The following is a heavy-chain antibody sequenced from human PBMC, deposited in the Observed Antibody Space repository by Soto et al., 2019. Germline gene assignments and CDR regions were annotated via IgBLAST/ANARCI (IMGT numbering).Heavy chain of an antibody. J-gene: IGHJ6*02. Sequence: QVQLVQSGAEVKKPGASVKVSCKASGYTFTSYGISWVRQAPGQGLEWMGWISAYNGNTNYAQKLQGRGTMTTDTSTSTAYMELRSLRSDDTAVYYCARAMVRGTAQDYYGMDVWGQGTTVTVSS. CDR1: GYTFTSYG. CDR3: ARAMVRGTAQDYYGMDV. V-gene: IGHV1-18*01. CDR2: ISAYNGNT. D-gene: IGHD3-10*01.